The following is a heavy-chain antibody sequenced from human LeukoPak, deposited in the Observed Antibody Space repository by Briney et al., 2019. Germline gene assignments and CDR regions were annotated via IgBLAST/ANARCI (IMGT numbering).Heavy chain of an antibody. D-gene: IGHD2-2*01. V-gene: IGHV3-48*01. CDR2: ISGASGTK. CDR3: ASGPSTLFEY. Sequence: PGGSLRLSCTVSGFTFSSFWVSWVRQAPGKGLEWVSYISGASGTKYYADSVKGRFTISRDNAMDSLYLQMNSLRAEDTALYYCASGPSTLFEYWGQGTLVTVSS. CDR1: GFTFSSFW. J-gene: IGHJ4*02.